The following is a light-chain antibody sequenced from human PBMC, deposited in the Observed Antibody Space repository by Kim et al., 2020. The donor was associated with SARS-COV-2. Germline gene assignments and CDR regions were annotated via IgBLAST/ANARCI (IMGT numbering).Light chain of an antibody. Sequence: DIQMTQSPSSLAASVGDRVTIACRASQSISTYLNWYQQKPRKGPKLLIYAASSLQSGVPSRFSGSGSGTDFTLTISSLQPEDFGTYYCQQSHTAPLLTFGGGTKVDIK. J-gene: IGKJ4*01. CDR3: QQSHTAPLLT. CDR2: AAS. V-gene: IGKV1-39*01. CDR1: QSISTY.